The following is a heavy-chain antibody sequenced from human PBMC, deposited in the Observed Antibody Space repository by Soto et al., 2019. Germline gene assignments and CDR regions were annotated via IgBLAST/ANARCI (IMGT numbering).Heavy chain of an antibody. D-gene: IGHD6-13*01. V-gene: IGHV6-1*01. J-gene: IGHJ3*02. CDR3: ASGYSSSWSPGRAFDI. CDR1: GDSVSSNSAA. Sequence: SQTLSLTCAISGDSVSSNSAAWNWIRQSPSRGLEWLGRTYYRSKWYNDYAVSVKSRITINPDTSKNQFSLQLNSVTPEDTAVYYCASGYSSSWSPGRAFDIWGQGTMVTVSS. CDR2: TYYRSKWYN.